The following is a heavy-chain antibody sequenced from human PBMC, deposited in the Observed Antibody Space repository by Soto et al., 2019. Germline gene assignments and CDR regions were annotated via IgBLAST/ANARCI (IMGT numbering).Heavy chain of an antibody. J-gene: IGHJ4*02. V-gene: IGHV3-74*01. CDR3: ARGEPGDYEVNFYY. Sequence: GGSLRLSCAASGFTFSSYWMHWVRQAPGKGLVWVSRINSDGSSTSYADSVKGRFTISRDNAKNTLYLQMNSLRAEDTAVYYCARGEPGDYEVNFYYWGQGTLVPVSS. D-gene: IGHD4-17*01. CDR1: GFTFSSYW. CDR2: INSDGSST.